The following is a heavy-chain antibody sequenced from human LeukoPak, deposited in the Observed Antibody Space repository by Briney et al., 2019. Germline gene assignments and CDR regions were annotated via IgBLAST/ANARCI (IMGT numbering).Heavy chain of an antibody. CDR2: INSDVSST. D-gene: IGHD3-22*01. CDR1: GFTFSRYW. CDR3: ARGYDSSGYYYADAFDI. J-gene: IGHJ3*02. Sequence: PGGSLRLSCAASGFTFSRYWMHWVRQGPRKGLVWVSRINSDVSSTTYADSVKGRFTISRDNAKNTLYLQMNSLRAEDTAVYYCARGYDSSGYYYADAFDIWGQGTTVTVCS. V-gene: IGHV3-74*01.